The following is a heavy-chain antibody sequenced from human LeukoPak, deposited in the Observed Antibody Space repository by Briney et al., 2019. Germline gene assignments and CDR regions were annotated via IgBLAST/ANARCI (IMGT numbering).Heavy chain of an antibody. V-gene: IGHV3-23*01. CDR1: GFTFSSYA. CDR2: ISGSGGST. CDR3: AKGPTKGYCSSTSCYIVDWFDP. Sequence: GGSLRLSCAASGFTFSSYAMSWVRQAPGKGLEWVSAISGSGGSTYYADSVKGRFTISRDNSKNTLYLRMNSLRAEDTAVYYCAKGPTKGYCSSTSCYIVDWFDPWGQGTLVTVSS. D-gene: IGHD2-2*02. J-gene: IGHJ5*02.